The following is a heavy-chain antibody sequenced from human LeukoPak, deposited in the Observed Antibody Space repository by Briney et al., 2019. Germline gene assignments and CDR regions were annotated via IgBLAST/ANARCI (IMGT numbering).Heavy chain of an antibody. CDR1: GDSVSSNSAA. CDR3: ARTDFGIAAAGTLDY. CDR2: TYYRSKWYN. Sequence: KPSQTLSLTCAISGDSVSSNSAACHWIRQSPSRGLEWLGRTYYRSKWYNDYAVSVKSRITINPDTSKNQFSLQLNSVTPEDTAVYYCARTDFGIAAAGTLDYWGQGTLVTVSS. J-gene: IGHJ4*02. V-gene: IGHV6-1*01. D-gene: IGHD6-13*01.